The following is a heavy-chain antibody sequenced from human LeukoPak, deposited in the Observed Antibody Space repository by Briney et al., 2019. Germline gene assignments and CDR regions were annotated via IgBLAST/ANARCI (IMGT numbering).Heavy chain of an antibody. D-gene: IGHD6-13*01. CDR1: GGTFSSYA. CDR2: IIPVLGIA. CDR3: ARGRDSSSWTGYFDY. J-gene: IGHJ4*02. V-gene: IGHV1-69*04. Sequence: EASVKVSCKASGGTFSSYAISWVRQAPGQGLEWMGRIIPVLGIANYAQKFQGRGTITADKSTSTAYMELSSLRSEDTAVYYCARGRDSSSWTGYFDYWGQGTLVTVSS.